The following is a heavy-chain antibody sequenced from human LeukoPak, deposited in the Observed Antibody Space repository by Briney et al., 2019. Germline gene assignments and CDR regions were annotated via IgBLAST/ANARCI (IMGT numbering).Heavy chain of an antibody. CDR2: ISYDGSNK. J-gene: IGHJ4*02. CDR3: VKDVSLAPYY. D-gene: IGHD3-16*02. V-gene: IGHV3-30-3*01. CDR1: GFTFSSYA. Sequence: QPGRSLRLSCAASGFTFSSYAMHWVRQAPGKGLEWVAVISYDGSNKYYADSVKGRFTISRDNSKNTLYLQMNSLRAEDTAVYYCVKDVSLAPYYWGQGTLVTVSS.